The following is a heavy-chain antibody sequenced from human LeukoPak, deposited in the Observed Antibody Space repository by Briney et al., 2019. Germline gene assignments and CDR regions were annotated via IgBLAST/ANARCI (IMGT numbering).Heavy chain of an antibody. V-gene: IGHV3-23*01. CDR3: AKDFVLGIAAAGTLPGYFDY. CDR2: ISGSGGST. Sequence: PGGSLRLSCAASGFTFSSYAMSWVRQAPGKGLEWVSAISGSGGSTCYADSVKGRFTISRDNSKNTLYLQMNSLRAEDTAVYYCAKDFVLGIAAAGTLPGYFDYWGQGTLVTVSS. CDR1: GFTFSSYA. D-gene: IGHD6-13*01. J-gene: IGHJ4*02.